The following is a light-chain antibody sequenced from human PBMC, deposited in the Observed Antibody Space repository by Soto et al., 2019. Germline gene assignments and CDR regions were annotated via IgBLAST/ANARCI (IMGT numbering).Light chain of an antibody. Sequence: EIVLTQSPGTLSLSPGERATLSCRASQTIRSGYVAWYQQKPGQAPSLLIYAASSRATGIADRFRGSGSGRDFTLTISRLEPEDFAVYYRHQYGSSAWTFGQGTKVEIK. CDR3: HQYGSSAWT. J-gene: IGKJ1*01. V-gene: IGKV3-20*01. CDR1: QTIRSGY. CDR2: AAS.